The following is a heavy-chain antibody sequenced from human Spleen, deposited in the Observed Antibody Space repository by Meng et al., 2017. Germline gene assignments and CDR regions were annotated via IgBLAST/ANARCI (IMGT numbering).Heavy chain of an antibody. CDR2: INHSGST. J-gene: IGHJ4*02. D-gene: IGHD4-11*01. CDR3: ARGPTTMAHDFDY. V-gene: IGHV4-61*03. CDR1: GDSVSSGSYY. Sequence: VQVQGSGPGLVRPSETLSLSCTVSGDSVSSGSYYWSWIRQPPGKGLEWIGEINHSGSTNYNPSLESRATISVDTSQNNLSLKLSSVTAADSAVYYCARGPTTMAHDFDYWGQGTLVTVSS.